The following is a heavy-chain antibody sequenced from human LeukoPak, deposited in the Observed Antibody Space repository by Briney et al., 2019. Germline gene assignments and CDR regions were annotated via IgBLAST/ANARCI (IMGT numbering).Heavy chain of an antibody. D-gene: IGHD1-7*01. CDR2: ISNDGSNK. V-gene: IGHV3-30*18. CDR1: GVTFSSYG. J-gene: IGHJ4*02. Sequence: GGSLILSCAASGVTFSSYGMHWVRQAPGKGLEWVAVISNDGSNKHYADSVKGRFTISRDNSKNTLYLQMNSLRAEDTAVYYCAKDLTGVNYCLDQWGQGTLVTVSS. CDR3: AKDLTGVNYCLDQ.